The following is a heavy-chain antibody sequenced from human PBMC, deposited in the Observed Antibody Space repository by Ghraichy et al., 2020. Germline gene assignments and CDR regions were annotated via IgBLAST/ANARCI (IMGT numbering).Heavy chain of an antibody. Sequence: ASVKVSCKASGYTFTDYYIHWVRQAPGQGLEWMGWINSYSGGTNYIQKFQGWVTLTRDTSISTAYMELTRLKSDDTAIYYCARVPGGHSYYFDYWGQGSLVTVSS. CDR1: GYTFTDYY. CDR2: INSYSGGT. D-gene: IGHD2-8*02. J-gene: IGHJ4*02. CDR3: ARVPGGHSYYFDY. V-gene: IGHV1-2*04.